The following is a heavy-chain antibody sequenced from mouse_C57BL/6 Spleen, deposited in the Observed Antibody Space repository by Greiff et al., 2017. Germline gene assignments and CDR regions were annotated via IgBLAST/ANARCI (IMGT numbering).Heavy chain of an antibody. J-gene: IGHJ3*01. CDR1: GYTFTDYN. D-gene: IGHD2-4*01. CDR3: AREGGEKKIYYDYDDGAWFAY. Sequence: EVQLQQSGPELVKPGASVKIPCKASGYTFTDYNMDWVKQSHGKSLEWIGDINPNNGGTIYNQKFKGKATLTVDKSSSTAYMELRSLTSEDTAVYYCAREGGEKKIYYDYDDGAWFAYWGQGTLVTVSA. V-gene: IGHV1-18*01. CDR2: INPNNGGT.